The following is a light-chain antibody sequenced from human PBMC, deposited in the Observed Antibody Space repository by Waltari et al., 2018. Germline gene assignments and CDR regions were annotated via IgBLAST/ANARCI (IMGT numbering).Light chain of an antibody. CDR3: QQYGSSFPVT. CDR2: GAS. Sequence: EIVLAQSPDTLSLSPGERATLSCRASQSVSSNDLTWYQQIPGQAPRLLIFGASSRATGIPDRFSGSGSGTDFTLTISRLEPEDFATYYCQQYGSSFPVTYGQGTRLEIK. V-gene: IGKV3-20*01. CDR1: QSVSSND. J-gene: IGKJ5*01.